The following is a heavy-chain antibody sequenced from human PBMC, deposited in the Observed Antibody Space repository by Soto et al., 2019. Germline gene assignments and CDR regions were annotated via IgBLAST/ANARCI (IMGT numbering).Heavy chain of an antibody. Sequence: PGGSLRLSCAASGFSFSNYAMSWVRQAPGKGLEWVSSVSGNGGFTYYADPVKGRFTISRDDSKNTLYLQMNSLRAEDTAVYYCARKYCSGGSCYCMDVWGQGTTVTVSS. V-gene: IGHV3-23*01. CDR2: VSGNGGFT. J-gene: IGHJ6*02. CDR1: GFSFSNYA. D-gene: IGHD2-15*01. CDR3: ARKYCSGGSCYCMDV.